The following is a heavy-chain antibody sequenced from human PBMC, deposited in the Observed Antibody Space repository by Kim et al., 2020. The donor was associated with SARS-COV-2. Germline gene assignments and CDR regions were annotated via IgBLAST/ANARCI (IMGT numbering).Heavy chain of an antibody. J-gene: IGHJ4*02. Sequence: YSPSFQGQVTISADKANSTAYLQWSSLKASDTAMYYCARSRGLAAAGVDYWGQRTLVTVSS. V-gene: IGHV5-51*01. CDR3: ARSRGLAAAGVDY. D-gene: IGHD6-13*01.